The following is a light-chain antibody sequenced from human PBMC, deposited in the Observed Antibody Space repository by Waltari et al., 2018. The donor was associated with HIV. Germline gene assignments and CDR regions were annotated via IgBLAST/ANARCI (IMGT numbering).Light chain of an antibody. J-gene: IGLJ1*01. V-gene: IGLV1-47*01. CDR1: RSNIENDT. CDR2: KNF. Sequence: QSFLTQPPSASGTPGQKVTISYSGSRSNIENDTEYWYQQLPGMTPTLLIYKNFRRPSGVPDRFAASKSGTSASLTISGLRSADEADYYCVGWDSSLSAYVFGAGTKVAVL. CDR3: VGWDSSLSAYV.